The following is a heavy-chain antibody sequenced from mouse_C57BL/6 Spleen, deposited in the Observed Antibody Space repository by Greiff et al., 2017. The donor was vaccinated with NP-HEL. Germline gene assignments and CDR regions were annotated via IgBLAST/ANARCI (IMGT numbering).Heavy chain of an antibody. V-gene: IGHV14-1*01. CDR2: IDPEDGDT. CDR3: TTGFYDGSLAY. CDR1: GFNIKDYY. J-gene: IGHJ3*01. D-gene: IGHD2-3*01. Sequence: VQLQQSGAELVRPGASVKLSCTASGFNIKDYYMHWVKQRPEQGLEWIGRIDPEDGDTEYAPKFQGKATMTADPSSNTAYLQLSSLTSEDTAVYYCTTGFYDGSLAYWGQGTLVTVSA.